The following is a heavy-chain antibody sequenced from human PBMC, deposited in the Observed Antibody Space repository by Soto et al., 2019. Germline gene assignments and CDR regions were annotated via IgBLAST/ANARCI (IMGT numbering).Heavy chain of an antibody. J-gene: IGHJ4*02. V-gene: IGHV4-39*01. D-gene: IGHD2-15*01. CDR1: GVSISSSNYY. CDR3: ATAIYCSGGSCYY. CDR2: IYYTGST. Sequence: QLQLQESGPGLVKPSETLSLTCTVSGVSISSSNYYWGWIRQPPGKGLEWIGSIYYTGSTYYNPSLKSRVTTSGRTSINRLPLKLSCVTAADTGVYYCATAIYCSGGSCYYWGQGTLVTVSS.